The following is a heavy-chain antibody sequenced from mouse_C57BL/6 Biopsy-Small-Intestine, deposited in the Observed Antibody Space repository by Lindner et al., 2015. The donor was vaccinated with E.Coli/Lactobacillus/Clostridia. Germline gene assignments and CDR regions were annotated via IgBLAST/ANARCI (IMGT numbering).Heavy chain of an antibody. D-gene: IGHD1-1*01. Sequence: VQLQESGGGLVKPGGSLKLSCAASGFTFSSYAMSWVRQTPEKRLEWVATISDGGSYTYYPDNVKGRFTISRDNAKNNLYLQMSHLKSEDTAMYYCARGGGSSSWYFDVWGTGTTVTVFS. J-gene: IGHJ1*03. V-gene: IGHV5-4*01. CDR3: ARGGGSSSWYFDV. CDR2: ISDGGSYT. CDR1: GFTFSSYA.